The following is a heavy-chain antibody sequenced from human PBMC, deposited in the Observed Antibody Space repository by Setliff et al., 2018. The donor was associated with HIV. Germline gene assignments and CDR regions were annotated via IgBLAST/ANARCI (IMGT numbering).Heavy chain of an antibody. Sequence: SETLSLTCDVSGVSISDNNWWSWVRQPPGRGLEWIGEVYHTGSTNYNPSLKSRVITSIDKSKNQFSLKIDSVRNVLYLQMKSLRVEDTALYYCARDQLRIPERWDFGFWGQGTLVTVSS. V-gene: IGHV4-4*02. J-gene: IGHJ4*02. D-gene: IGHD5-18*01. CDR2: VYHTGST. CDR3: LRVEDTALYYCARDQLRIPERWDFGF. CDR1: GVSISDNNW.